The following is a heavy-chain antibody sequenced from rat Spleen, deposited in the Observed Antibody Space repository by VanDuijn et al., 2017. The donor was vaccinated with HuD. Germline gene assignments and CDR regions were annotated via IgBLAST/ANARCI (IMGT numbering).Heavy chain of an antibody. D-gene: IGHD1-12*01. CDR1: GFTFSDYA. Sequence: EVQLVESGGGLVQPGNSLKLSCAASGFTFSDYAMAWVRQSPKKGLEWVATIIYDGSSTYYPDSVKGRFTISRDIAKTTLYLHMTSLRSEDTATYYCTRGTYYRHWGQGVMVTVSS. V-gene: IGHV5-17*01. CDR2: IIYDGSST. J-gene: IGHJ2*01. CDR3: TRGTYYRH.